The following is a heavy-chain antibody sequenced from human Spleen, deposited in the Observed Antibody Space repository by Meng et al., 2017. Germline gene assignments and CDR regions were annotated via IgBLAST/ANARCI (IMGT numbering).Heavy chain of an antibody. CDR1: GDSVTSGNYY. CDR3: ARDPHTTGTYDL. J-gene: IGHJ5*02. V-gene: IGHV4-61*03. D-gene: IGHD1-1*01. CDR2: IYYTGST. Sequence: QVRLQEAGPGLVRPSETLSLTCTVSGDSVTSGNYYWSWIRQPPGKGPEWIGYIYYTGSTNYNPSLKSRLTMSIDTSKNRFSLKLTSVTAADTAVYYCARDPHTTGTYDLWGQGTLVTVSS.